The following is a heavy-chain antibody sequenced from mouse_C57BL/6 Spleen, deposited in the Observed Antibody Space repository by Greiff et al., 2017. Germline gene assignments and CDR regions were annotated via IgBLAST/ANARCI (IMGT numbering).Heavy chain of an antibody. CDR3: AREATVVATRYFDV. D-gene: IGHD1-1*01. CDR1: GYAFSSSW. CDR2: IYPGDGDT. Sequence: LVESGPELVKPGASVKISCKASGYAFSSSWMNWVKQRPGKGLEWIGRIYPGDGDTNYNGKFKGKATLTADKSSSTAYMQLSSLTSEDSAVYFCAREATVVATRYFDVWGTGTTVTVSS. J-gene: IGHJ1*03. V-gene: IGHV1-82*01.